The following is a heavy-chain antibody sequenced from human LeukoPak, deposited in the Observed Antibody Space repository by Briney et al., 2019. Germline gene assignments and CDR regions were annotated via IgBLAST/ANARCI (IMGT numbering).Heavy chain of an antibody. D-gene: IGHD1-26*01. CDR2: IYSDGST. Sequence: GSLRLSCAASGFIVSVDYMSWVRQAPGKGLEWVSVIYSDGSTYYAGSVKGRFTISRDNSKNTLFLQLNSLRAEDTAVYYCARRYSGSYYGPLHFNYWGQGTLVTVSS. CDR3: ARRYSGSYYGPLHFNY. V-gene: IGHV3-66*04. J-gene: IGHJ4*02. CDR1: GFIVSVDY.